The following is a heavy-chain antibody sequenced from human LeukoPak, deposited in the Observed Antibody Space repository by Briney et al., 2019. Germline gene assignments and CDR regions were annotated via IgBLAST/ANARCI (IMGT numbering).Heavy chain of an antibody. CDR3: AKDGFRFVGAPDWFDP. V-gene: IGHV3-23*01. CDR1: GFTFSSYA. D-gene: IGHD1-26*01. CDR2: ISGSGGST. Sequence: HPGGSLRLSCAASGFTFSSYAMSWVRQAPGKGLEWVSAISGSGGSTYYADSVKGRFTISRDNSKNTLYLQMNSLRAEDTAVYYCAKDGFRFVGAPDWFDPWGQGTLVTVSS. J-gene: IGHJ5*02.